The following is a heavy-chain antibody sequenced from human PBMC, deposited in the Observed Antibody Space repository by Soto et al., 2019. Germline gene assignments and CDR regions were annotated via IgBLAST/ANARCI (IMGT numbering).Heavy chain of an antibody. V-gene: IGHV3-23*01. CDR2: ISGSGGST. Sequence: GGSLILSCAASGFTFSSYAMSWVRQAPGKGLEWVSAISGSGGSTYYADSVKGRFTISRNNSKNTLYLQMNSLRAEDTAVYYCAHTSGIPGYDYSYWGQGTLVTVSS. J-gene: IGHJ4*02. CDR1: GFTFSSYA. CDR3: AHTSGIPGYDYSY. D-gene: IGHD5-12*01.